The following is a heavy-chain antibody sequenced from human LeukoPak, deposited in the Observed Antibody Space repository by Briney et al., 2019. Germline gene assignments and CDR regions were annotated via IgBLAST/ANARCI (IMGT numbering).Heavy chain of an antibody. D-gene: IGHD3-10*01. CDR2: ISAYNGNT. CDR3: ARTLIYYGSGSYSDY. Sequence: GASVKVSCKASGYTFSNFGISWVRQAPGQRPEWMGWISAYNGNTNYAQKLQGRVTMTTDTSTSTAYMELRSLRSDDTAVYYCARTLIYYGSGSYSDYWGQGTLVTVSS. CDR1: GYTFSNFG. J-gene: IGHJ4*02. V-gene: IGHV1-18*01.